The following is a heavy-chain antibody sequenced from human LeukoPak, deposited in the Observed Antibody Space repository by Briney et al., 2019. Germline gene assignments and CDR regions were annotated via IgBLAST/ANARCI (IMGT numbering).Heavy chain of an antibody. CDR2: IY. D-gene: IGHD1-26*01. V-gene: IGHV5-51*01. Sequence: GESLKISCKGSGYRFTNYWIGWVRQMPGKGLEWMGIIYSPSFQGQVTISADKSISTAYLQWSSLKASDTAMYYCARRRDLYSGSYYPFDYWGQGTLVTVSS. CDR3: ARRRDLYSGSYYPFDY. CDR1: GYRFTNYW. J-gene: IGHJ4*02.